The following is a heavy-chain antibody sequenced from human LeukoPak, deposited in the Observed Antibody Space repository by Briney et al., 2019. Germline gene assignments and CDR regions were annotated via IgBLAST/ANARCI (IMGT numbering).Heavy chain of an antibody. CDR1: GFTFSSYG. J-gene: IGHJ4*02. D-gene: IGHD3-22*01. V-gene: IGHV3-30*18. CDR3: AKGGPGYYYDSSGYYSDY. Sequence: GGSLRLSCAASGFTFSSYGMHWVRQAPGKGLEWVAVISYDGSNKYYADSVKGRFTISRDNSKNTLYLQMNSLRAEDTAVHYCAKGGPGYYYDSSGYYSDYWGRGTLVTVSS. CDR2: ISYDGSNK.